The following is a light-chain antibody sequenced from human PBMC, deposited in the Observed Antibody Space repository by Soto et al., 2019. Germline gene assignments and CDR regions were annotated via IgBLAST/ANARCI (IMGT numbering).Light chain of an antibody. CDR3: QMYNSYSWT. Sequence: DIQMTQSPSTLSASVGDRVTITCRASQSISSWLAWYQQKPGKAPKMLIFKTSSLQSGVPSRFSGSGSGTEFTLTINGLQPDDSATYYCQMYNSYSWTFGKGTKVDI. J-gene: IGKJ1*01. CDR2: KTS. CDR1: QSISSW. V-gene: IGKV1-5*03.